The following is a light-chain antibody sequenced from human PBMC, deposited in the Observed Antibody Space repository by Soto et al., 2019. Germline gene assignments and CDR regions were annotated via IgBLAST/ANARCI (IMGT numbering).Light chain of an antibody. Sequence: EIVLTQSPATLSLSPGERATLSCRASQSVSSYLAWYQQKPGQAPRLLIYDASNRATGIPARFSGSGSGRDFTLTISSLEPEDFAVYYCQQRSNWRALAFGGGTKVEIK. CDR2: DAS. J-gene: IGKJ4*01. CDR3: QQRSNWRALA. V-gene: IGKV3-11*02. CDR1: QSVSSY.